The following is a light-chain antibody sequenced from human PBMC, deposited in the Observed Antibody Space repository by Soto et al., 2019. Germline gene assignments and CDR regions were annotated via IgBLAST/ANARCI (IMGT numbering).Light chain of an antibody. CDR3: CSYAGSYTFV. Sequence: ALAQPRSVSGSPGQSVTISCTGTSSDVGVYNYVSWYQQYPGKAPKIMIYDVSKRPSGVPDRFSGSKSDNTASLTISGLQAEDEADYYCCSYAGSYTFVFGIGTKVTVL. J-gene: IGLJ1*01. V-gene: IGLV2-11*01. CDR2: DVS. CDR1: SSDVGVYNY.